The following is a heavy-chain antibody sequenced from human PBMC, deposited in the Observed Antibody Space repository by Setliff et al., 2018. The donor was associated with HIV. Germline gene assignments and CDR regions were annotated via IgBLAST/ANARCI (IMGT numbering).Heavy chain of an antibody. J-gene: IGHJ4*02. D-gene: IGHD6-19*01. CDR1: GYSFTSYT. CDR2: INAGNGNT. V-gene: IGHV1-3*01. CDR3: ARVIQDTSGWYGRLDY. Sequence: GASVKVSCKASGYSFTSYTIHWVRQAPGQRLEWMGWINAGNGNTKYAEKFQGRVTMTTDTSTNTAYLDLGSLRSDDTAIYYCARVIQDTSGWYGRLDYWGQGTLVTVSS.